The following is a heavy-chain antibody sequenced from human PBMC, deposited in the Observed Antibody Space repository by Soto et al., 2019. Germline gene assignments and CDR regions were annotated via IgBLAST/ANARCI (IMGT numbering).Heavy chain of an antibody. J-gene: IGHJ4*02. Sequence: SVKVSCKASGGTFSSYAISWVRQAPGQGLEWMGGIIPIFGTANYAHKFQGRVTITADESTSTAYMELSSLRSEDTAVYYCASLALQLGAYDSSGYYFDYWGQGTLGTVS. CDR1: GGTFSSYA. CDR3: ASLALQLGAYDSSGYYFDY. V-gene: IGHV1-69*13. D-gene: IGHD3-22*01. CDR2: IIPIFGTA.